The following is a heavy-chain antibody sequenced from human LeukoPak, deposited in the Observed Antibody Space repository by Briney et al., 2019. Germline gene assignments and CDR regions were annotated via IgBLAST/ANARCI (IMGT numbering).Heavy chain of an antibody. CDR1: GFIFSSYG. CDR3: ARDDY. J-gene: IGHJ4*02. CDR2: IRYDGNSK. Sequence: PGGSLRLSCAASGFIFSSYGLHWVRQAPGKGLEWVAFIRYDGNSKYCADSVKGRFTISRDNSKNTVYLQMNSLRTEDTSVYYCARDDYWGQGTLVTVSS. V-gene: IGHV3-30*02.